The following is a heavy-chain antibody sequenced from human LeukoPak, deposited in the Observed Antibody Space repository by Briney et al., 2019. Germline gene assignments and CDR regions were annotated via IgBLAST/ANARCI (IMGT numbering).Heavy chain of an antibody. J-gene: IGHJ4*02. CDR1: GFTVSNSY. Sequence: GGSLRLSCAAPGFTVSNSYISWVRQAPGKGLGWASILYRAGSTYYADSVKGRFTISRDNSKNPLFLKMNSLRAEDTAVYYCARCSGGSTYHSDDYWGQGTLVTVSS. V-gene: IGHV3-66*01. CDR3: ARCSGGSTYHSDDY. D-gene: IGHD2-15*01. CDR2: LYRAGST.